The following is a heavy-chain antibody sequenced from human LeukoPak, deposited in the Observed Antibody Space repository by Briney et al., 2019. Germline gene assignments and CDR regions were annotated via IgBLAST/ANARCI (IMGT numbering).Heavy chain of an antibody. Sequence: VQPGGSLRLSCAASGFTFSSYAMSWVRQAPGKGLEWVSANSGSGGSTYYADSVKGRFTISRDNSKNTLYLQMNSLRAEDTAVYYCAKGGGAYNWFDPWGQGTLVTVSS. D-gene: IGHD3-10*01. CDR1: GFTFSSYA. J-gene: IGHJ5*02. CDR2: NSGSGGST. V-gene: IGHV3-23*01. CDR3: AKGGGAYNWFDP.